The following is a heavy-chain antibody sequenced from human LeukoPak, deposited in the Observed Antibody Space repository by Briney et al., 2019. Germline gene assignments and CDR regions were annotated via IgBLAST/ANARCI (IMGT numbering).Heavy chain of an antibody. CDR3: ARERGHCSSTSCYNWFGP. CDR2: IFHTGRI. Sequence: PSETLSLTCTVSGGSISSYYWGWIRQPPGKGLEWIGTIFHTGRINYNPSLRSRVTLSVDTSKNQFSLKLSSVTAADTAVYYCARERGHCSSTSCYNWFGPWGQGALVTVSS. CDR1: GGSISSYY. V-gene: IGHV4-59*12. J-gene: IGHJ5*02. D-gene: IGHD2-2*01.